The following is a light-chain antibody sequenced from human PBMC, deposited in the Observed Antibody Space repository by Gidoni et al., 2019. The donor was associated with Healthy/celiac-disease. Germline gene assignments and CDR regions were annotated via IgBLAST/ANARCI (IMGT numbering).Light chain of an antibody. J-gene: IGKJ2*01. V-gene: IGKV1-39*01. CDR3: QQSYSTPYT. CDR1: QSISTY. Sequence: DIQMTQSPSSLSASVGDRVTITCRASQSISTYLNWYQQKQGKAPKLLISAASSLQSGVPSRFSGGGSGTDFTLTISSLQPEDFATYSCQQSYSTPYTFGQXTKLEIK. CDR2: AAS.